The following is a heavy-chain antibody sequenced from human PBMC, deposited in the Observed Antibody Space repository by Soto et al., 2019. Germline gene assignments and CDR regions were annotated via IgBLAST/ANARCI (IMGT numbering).Heavy chain of an antibody. Sequence: QLQLQESGSGLVKPSQTLSLTCAVSGCSISSGGYSWSWIRQPPGQGLEWIGYIYHSGSNYYNPSLKSRVTISVDRSKNQFSLKLSSVTAADTAVYYCARETRGVTRTFDIWGQGTMVTVSS. CDR1: GCSISSGGYS. V-gene: IGHV4-30-2*01. CDR3: ARETRGVTRTFDI. J-gene: IGHJ3*02. CDR2: IYHSGSN. D-gene: IGHD2-8*02.